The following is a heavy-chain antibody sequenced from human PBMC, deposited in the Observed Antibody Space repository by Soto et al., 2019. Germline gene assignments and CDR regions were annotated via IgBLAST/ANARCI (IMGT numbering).Heavy chain of an antibody. CDR2: IYYSGST. Sequence: QVQLQESGPGLVKPSETLSLTCTVSGGSISSYYWSWIRQPPGKGLEWIGYIYYSGSTNYNPSLKSRVTTSVDTSKNQFSLKLSSVTAADTAVYYCASAPYDSRGYYSPFDYWGQGTLVTVSS. CDR3: ASAPYDSRGYYSPFDY. CDR1: GGSISSYY. V-gene: IGHV4-59*01. J-gene: IGHJ4*02. D-gene: IGHD3-22*01.